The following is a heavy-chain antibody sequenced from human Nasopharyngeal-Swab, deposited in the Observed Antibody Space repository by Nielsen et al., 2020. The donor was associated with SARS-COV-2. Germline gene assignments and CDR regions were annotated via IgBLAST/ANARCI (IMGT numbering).Heavy chain of an antibody. CDR1: GFTFSNAW. CDR2: IKSKTGGGTT. D-gene: IGHD2-15*01. Sequence: GESLKISCAASGFTFSNAWMSWVRQAPGKGLEWVGRIKSKTGGGTTDYAAPVKGRFTISRDDSKNTAYLQMNSLKTEDTAVYYCTRWGGYSTLDVWGKGTTVTVSS. J-gene: IGHJ6*04. CDR3: TRWGGYSTLDV. V-gene: IGHV3-15*01.